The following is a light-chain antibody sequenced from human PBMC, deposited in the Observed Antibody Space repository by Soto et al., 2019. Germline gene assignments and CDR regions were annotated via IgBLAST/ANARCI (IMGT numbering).Light chain of an antibody. CDR1: QSVNRY. Sequence: EVVLTQSPATLSLSPGERATLSCRASQSVNRYLAWYQQKPGQAPRLLIYDTSNRATGIPARFSGSGSGTQFTLTISRLQSEDSAVYFCQQNNRWPHITFGQGTRLEIK. V-gene: IGKV3-11*01. CDR3: QQNNRWPHIT. CDR2: DTS. J-gene: IGKJ5*01.